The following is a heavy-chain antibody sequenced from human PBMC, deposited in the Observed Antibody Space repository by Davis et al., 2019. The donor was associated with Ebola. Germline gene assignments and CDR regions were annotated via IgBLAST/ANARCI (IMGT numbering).Heavy chain of an antibody. Sequence: GESLKISCAASGFTFSSYSMNWVRQAPGKGLEWVSYISSSSSTIYYADSVKGRFTISRDNAKNSLYLQMNSLRDEDTAVYYCARDQGARITIFGEADYWGQGTLVTVSS. CDR1: GFTFSSYS. J-gene: IGHJ4*02. CDR2: ISSSSSTI. CDR3: ARDQGARITIFGEADY. D-gene: IGHD3-3*01. V-gene: IGHV3-48*02.